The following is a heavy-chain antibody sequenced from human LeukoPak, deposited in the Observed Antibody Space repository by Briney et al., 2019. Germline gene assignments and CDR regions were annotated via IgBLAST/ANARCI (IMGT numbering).Heavy chain of an antibody. J-gene: IGHJ4*02. D-gene: IGHD5-24*01. V-gene: IGHV1-18*01. CDR2: VSGYNGNT. CDR3: ARVRDGYKIDY. CDR1: GYTFTKYG. Sequence: GASVRVSCKASGYTFTKYGISWVRQAPGQGLEWMGWVSGYNGNTNCAQKFQGRVTMTTDTSTSTVYMELRSLRSDDTAMYYCARVRDGYKIDYWGQGTLVTVSS.